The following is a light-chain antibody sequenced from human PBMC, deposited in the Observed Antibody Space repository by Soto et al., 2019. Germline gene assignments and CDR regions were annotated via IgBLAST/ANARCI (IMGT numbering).Light chain of an antibody. CDR1: QSVSSN. J-gene: IGKJ5*01. CDR2: GAS. V-gene: IGKV3-15*01. Sequence: EIVMTQSPATLSVSPGERVTLSCRASQSVSSNLAWYQQKPGQAPRLLIYGASTRATGIPARFSGSGSGTEFTLTISSLQSEDFAVYYCQQYNNWITFGQGTLLEIK. CDR3: QQYNNWIT.